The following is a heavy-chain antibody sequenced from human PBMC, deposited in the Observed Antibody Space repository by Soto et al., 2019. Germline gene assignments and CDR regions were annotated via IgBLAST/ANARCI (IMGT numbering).Heavy chain of an antibody. Sequence: QVQLQESGPGLVKASQTLSLTCAVSGASLSRGGYYWSWIRQRPGKGPEWIGNIYYSGSNDYNTYLKNRVKISLDTSKNQFSLRLNSMTAADTAVYFCAREGSYHYFDFWGQGTLVT. J-gene: IGHJ4*02. V-gene: IGHV4-31*11. D-gene: IGHD3-10*01. CDR2: IYYSGSN. CDR1: GASLSRGGYY. CDR3: AREGSYHYFDF.